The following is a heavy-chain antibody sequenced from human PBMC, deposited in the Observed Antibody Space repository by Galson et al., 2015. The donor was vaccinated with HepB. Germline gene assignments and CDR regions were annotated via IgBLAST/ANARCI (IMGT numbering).Heavy chain of an antibody. V-gene: IGHV1-46*01. CDR1: GYTFTSYY. Sequence: SVKVSCKASGYTFTSYYMHWVRQAPGQGLEWMGIINPSGGSTSYAQKFQGRVTMTRDTSTSTVYMELSSLRSEDTAVYYCAREDPYCSGGSCSASIDYWGQGTLVTVSS. CDR3: AREDPYCSGGSCSASIDY. CDR2: INPSGGST. J-gene: IGHJ4*02. D-gene: IGHD2-15*01.